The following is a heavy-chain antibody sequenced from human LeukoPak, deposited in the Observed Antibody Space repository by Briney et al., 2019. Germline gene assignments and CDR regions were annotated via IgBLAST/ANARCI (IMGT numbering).Heavy chain of an antibody. Sequence: PGGSLRLSCGASGLTFSTYSMNWVRQAPGKGLEWVSYISSDSGTIYHADSVKGRFTISRDNAKKSLYLQMNSLRAEDTAVYYCARAAQPGFDPWGQGTLVTVSS. J-gene: IGHJ5*02. CDR3: ARAAQPGFDP. CDR2: ISSDSGTI. CDR1: GLTFSTYS. V-gene: IGHV3-48*01. D-gene: IGHD1-14*01.